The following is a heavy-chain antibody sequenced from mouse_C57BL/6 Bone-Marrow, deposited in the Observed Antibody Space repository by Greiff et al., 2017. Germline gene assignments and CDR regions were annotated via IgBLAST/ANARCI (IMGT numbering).Heavy chain of an antibody. V-gene: IGHV1-76*01. Sequence: QVQLQQSGAELVRPGASVKLSCKASGYTFTDYYINWVKQRPGQGLEWIARIYPGSGNTYYNEKFKGKATLTAEKSSSTAYMQLSSLTSEDSAVYFCARVLYYDYDVDYWGQGTTLTVSS. D-gene: IGHD2-4*01. CDR1: GYTFTDYY. J-gene: IGHJ2*01. CDR2: IYPGSGNT. CDR3: ARVLYYDYDVDY.